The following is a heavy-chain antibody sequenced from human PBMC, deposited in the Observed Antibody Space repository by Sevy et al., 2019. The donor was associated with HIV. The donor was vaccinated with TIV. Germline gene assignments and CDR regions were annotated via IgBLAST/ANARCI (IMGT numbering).Heavy chain of an antibody. V-gene: IGHV4-59*13. CDR2: ISYGGRT. CDR1: HGSINNYF. J-gene: IGHJ4*02. CDR3: ARESYEFNGYYYFDY. Sequence: SETLSLSCTVSHGSINNYFWSWIRQPPGKGLEWIGFISYGGRTKYNPCLQSRVTMSVDTSKHHFSLRLSSVTAADTAVYYCARESYEFNGYYYFDYWGLGTLVTVSS. D-gene: IGHD3-3*01.